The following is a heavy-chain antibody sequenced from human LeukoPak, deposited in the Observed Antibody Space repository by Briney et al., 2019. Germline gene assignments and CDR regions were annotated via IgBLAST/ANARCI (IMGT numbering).Heavy chain of an antibody. D-gene: IGHD3-22*01. CDR1: GFTFSSYA. CDR3: AKEEGTIGIVVVITYPFDC. V-gene: IGHV3-23*01. J-gene: IGHJ4*02. Sequence: GGSLRLSCAASGFTFSSYAMSWVRQAPGKGLEWVSAISGSGGSTYYADSVKGRFTISRDNSKNTLYLQMNSLRAEDTAVYYCAKEEGTIGIVVVITYPFDCWGQGTLVTVSS. CDR2: ISGSGGST.